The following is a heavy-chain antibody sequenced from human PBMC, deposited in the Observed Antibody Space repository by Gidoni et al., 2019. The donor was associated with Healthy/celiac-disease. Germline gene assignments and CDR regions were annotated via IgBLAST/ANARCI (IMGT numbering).Heavy chain of an antibody. CDR1: GFTFDDYA. J-gene: IGHJ4*02. Sequence: EVQLVESGGGLVQPGRSLRLSCAASGFTFDDYAMHWVRQAPGKGLEWVSGISWNSGSIGYADSVKGRFTISRDNAKNSLYLQMNSLRAEDTALYYCAKDSRGKGGLLDYWGQGTLVTVSS. V-gene: IGHV3-9*01. D-gene: IGHD3-16*01. CDR2: ISWNSGSI. CDR3: AKDSRGKGGLLDY.